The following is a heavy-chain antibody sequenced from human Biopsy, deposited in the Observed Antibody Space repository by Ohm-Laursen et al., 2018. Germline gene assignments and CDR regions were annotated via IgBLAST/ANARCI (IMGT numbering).Heavy chain of an antibody. CDR2: IFYRGST. D-gene: IGHD3-22*01. Sequence: SETLSLTCTVSGGSISNNNYYWGWIRQPPGKGLEWIGSIFYRGSTHYKLSLKSGVNISVDTSKNQFSLKLNSVTAADTAVYYCARDYDTSGYYYVSWGQGTLVTVSS. CDR1: GGSISNNNYY. J-gene: IGHJ5*02. CDR3: ARDYDTSGYYYVS. V-gene: IGHV4-39*01.